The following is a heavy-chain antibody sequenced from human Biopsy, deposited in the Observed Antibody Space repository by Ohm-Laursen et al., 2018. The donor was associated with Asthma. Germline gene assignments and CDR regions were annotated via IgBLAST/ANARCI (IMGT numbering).Heavy chain of an antibody. CDR1: GFSFSNFA. CDR3: VRDGTDDAFDI. Sequence: SLRLSCAASGFSFSNFAIHWVRQAPGKGLAWVGVISKDASTQDYADSVKGRFTMARDNSKNTLDLQMNSLREEDTAVYYCVRDGTDDAFDIWGKGTVVSVSS. D-gene: IGHD1-1*01. V-gene: IGHV3-30*01. J-gene: IGHJ3*02. CDR2: ISKDASTQ.